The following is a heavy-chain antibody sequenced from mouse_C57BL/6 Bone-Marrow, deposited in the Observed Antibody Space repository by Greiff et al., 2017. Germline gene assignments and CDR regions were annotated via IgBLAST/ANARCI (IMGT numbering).Heavy chain of an antibody. CDR2: INPSSGYT. D-gene: IGHD2-3*01. CDR1: GYTFTSYW. Sequence: QVQLQQSGAELAKPGASVKLSCKASGYTFTSYWMHWVKQRPGQGLEWIGYINPSSGYTKYNQKFKDKATLTADKSSSTAYMQLSRLTYADSAVYYCARSRDGYQFAYWGQGTLVTVSA. V-gene: IGHV1-7*01. J-gene: IGHJ3*01. CDR3: ARSRDGYQFAY.